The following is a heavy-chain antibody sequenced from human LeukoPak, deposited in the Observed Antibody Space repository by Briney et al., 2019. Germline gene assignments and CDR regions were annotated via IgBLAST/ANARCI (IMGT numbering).Heavy chain of an antibody. CDR1: GFTFDDYA. CDR2: ISWNSGNI. D-gene: IGHD6-13*01. Sequence: PGRSLRLFCAASGFTFDDYAMHWVRQAPGKGLEWVSGISWNSGNIGYADSVKGRFTISRDNAKNSLYSQMNSLRAEDTALYYCAKGGIHRGYYYYYMDVWGKGTTVTISS. V-gene: IGHV3-9*01. J-gene: IGHJ6*03. CDR3: AKGGIHRGYYYYYMDV.